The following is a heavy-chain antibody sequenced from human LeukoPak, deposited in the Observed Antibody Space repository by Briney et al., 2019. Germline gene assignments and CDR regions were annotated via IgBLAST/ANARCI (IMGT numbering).Heavy chain of an antibody. CDR1: GGSITSSRYY. D-gene: IGHD3-16*02. V-gene: IGHV4-39*01. CDR2: IYYSGST. J-gene: IGHJ4*02. Sequence: PSETLSLTCSVSGGSITSSRYYWGWIRPPPGKGLESNGSIYYSGSTYYNPSLKSRVTISVDTSKNQFSLKLSSVTAADTAVYYCARQGVYYRDPFDYWGQGTLVTVSS. CDR3: ARQGVYYRDPFDY.